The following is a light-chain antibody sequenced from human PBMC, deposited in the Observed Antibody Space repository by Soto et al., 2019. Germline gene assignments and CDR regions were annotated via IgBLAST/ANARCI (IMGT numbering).Light chain of an antibody. Sequence: DIQMTQSPSTLSASVGDRVTITCRASQSMSDWLAWYQQRPGRVPKILIFRASILESGVPSRFSGSVTGTEFTLTITNLQPDDFATYYCQQYKNYLTFGGGTKVEIK. CDR3: QQYKNYLT. V-gene: IGKV1-5*03. CDR2: RAS. J-gene: IGKJ4*01. CDR1: QSMSDW.